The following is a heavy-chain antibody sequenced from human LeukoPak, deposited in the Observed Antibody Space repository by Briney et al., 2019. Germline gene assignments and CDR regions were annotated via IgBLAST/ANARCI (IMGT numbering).Heavy chain of an antibody. CDR3: ARATYCSSTSCYGFDY. J-gene: IGHJ4*02. D-gene: IGHD2-2*01. V-gene: IGHV4-61*02. Sequence: SETLSLTCSVSGGSIINSNFYWSWIRQPAGKGLEWIGRIYTSGSTNYNPSLKSRVTMSVDTSKNQFSLKLSSVTAADTAVYYCARATYCSSTSCYGFDYWGQGTLITVSS. CDR1: GGSIINSNFY. CDR2: IYTSGST.